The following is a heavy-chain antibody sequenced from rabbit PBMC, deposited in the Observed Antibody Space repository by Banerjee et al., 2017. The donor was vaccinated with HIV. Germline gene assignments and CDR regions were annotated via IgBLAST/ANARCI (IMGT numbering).Heavy chain of an antibody. Sequence: QQLEESGGGLVKPGASLTLTCKASGFDFSSGYDMCWVRQAPGKGLEWVACIYVGSSGGTYYASWAKGRFTISRTSSTTVTLQMTSLTVADTATYFCARDAGRASNLWGQGTLVTVS. CDR2: IYVGSSGGT. CDR1: GFDFSSGYD. CDR3: ARDAGRASNL. J-gene: IGHJ4*01. V-gene: IGHV1S40*01. D-gene: IGHD4-2*01.